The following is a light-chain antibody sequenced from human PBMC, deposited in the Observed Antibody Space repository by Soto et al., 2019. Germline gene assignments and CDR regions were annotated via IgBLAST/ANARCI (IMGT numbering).Light chain of an antibody. CDR2: WAS. Sequence: DNVMTQSPDSLAVSLGERATINCKSSQSVLYSSNNKNYLAWYQQKPGQPPKLLIYWASIRESGVPDRFSGSGSGTDFTLTISSLQAEDVAVYYCQQYYSTPYTFGQGTKLEIK. V-gene: IGKV4-1*01. CDR1: QSVLYSSNNKNY. CDR3: QQYYSTPYT. J-gene: IGKJ2*01.